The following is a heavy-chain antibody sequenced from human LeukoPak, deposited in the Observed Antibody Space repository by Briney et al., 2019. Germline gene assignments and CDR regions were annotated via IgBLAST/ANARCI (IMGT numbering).Heavy chain of an antibody. J-gene: IGHJ4*02. Sequence: GGSLRLSCAASGFTFSSYGMHWVRQAPGKGLEWVAFIRYDGSNKYYADSVKGRFTISRDNSKNTLYLQMNSLRAEDTAVYYCARASGYSYGLRPLFDYWGQGTLVTVSS. D-gene: IGHD5-18*01. CDR3: ARASGYSYGLRPLFDY. CDR1: GFTFSSYG. CDR2: IRYDGSNK. V-gene: IGHV3-30*02.